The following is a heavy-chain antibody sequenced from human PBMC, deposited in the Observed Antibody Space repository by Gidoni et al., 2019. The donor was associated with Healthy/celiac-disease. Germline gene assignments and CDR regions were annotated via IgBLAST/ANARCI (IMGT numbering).Heavy chain of an antibody. J-gene: IGHJ5*02. V-gene: IGHV4-34*01. CDR2: INHSGST. D-gene: IGHD3-10*01. Sequence: QVQLQQWGAGLLKPSETLSLTCAVYGASFSGYYWSWIRQPPGKGLEWIGEINHSGSTNYNPSLKSRVTISVDTSKNQFSLKLSSVTAADTAVYYCARGEPYGSGSYREIDPWGQGTLVTVSS. CDR3: ARGEPYGSGSYREIDP. CDR1: GASFSGYY.